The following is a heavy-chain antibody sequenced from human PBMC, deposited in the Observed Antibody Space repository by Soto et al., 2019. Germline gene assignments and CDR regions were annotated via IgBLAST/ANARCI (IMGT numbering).Heavy chain of an antibody. CDR1: GYTFTSYY. CDR3: ARSKGIVGATTRIPGY. Sequence: ASVKVSCEASGYTFTSYYIHWVRQAPGQGLEWMGIINPSGGSTSYAQKFQGRVTMTRDTSTSTVYMELSSLRSEDTAVYYCARSKGIVGATTRIPGYWGQGTLVTVSS. CDR2: INPSGGST. J-gene: IGHJ4*02. V-gene: IGHV1-46*01. D-gene: IGHD1-26*01.